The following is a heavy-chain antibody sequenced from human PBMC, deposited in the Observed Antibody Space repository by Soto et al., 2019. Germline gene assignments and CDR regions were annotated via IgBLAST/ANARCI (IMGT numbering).Heavy chain of an antibody. V-gene: IGHV3-21*01. CDR2: ISSSSSYI. CDR1: GFTFSSYS. Sequence: EVQLVESGGGLVKPGGSLRLSCAASGFTFSSYSMNWVRQAPGKGLEWVSPISSSSSYIYYADSVKGRFTISRDNAKNSLYLQMNSLRAEDTAVYYCARAPPTFTIFGVVIETFDYWGQGNLVPVSS. J-gene: IGHJ4*02. D-gene: IGHD3-3*01. CDR3: ARAPPTFTIFGVVIETFDY.